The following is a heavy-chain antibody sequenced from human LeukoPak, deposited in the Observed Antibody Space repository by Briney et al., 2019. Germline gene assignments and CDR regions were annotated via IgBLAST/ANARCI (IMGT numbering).Heavy chain of an antibody. V-gene: IGHV4-59*11. J-gene: IGHJ4*02. D-gene: IGHD6-6*01. CDR3: ARGAAPHYSDY. CDR1: GGSIRSHC. Sequence: PSETLSLTCTVSGGSIRSHCWSWVRQPPGKGLEWIGYIYFSGSTNYNPSLKSRVTISMGTSENQFSRKLSSVTAADTAVYYCARGAAPHYSDYWGQGTLVTVSS. CDR2: IYFSGST.